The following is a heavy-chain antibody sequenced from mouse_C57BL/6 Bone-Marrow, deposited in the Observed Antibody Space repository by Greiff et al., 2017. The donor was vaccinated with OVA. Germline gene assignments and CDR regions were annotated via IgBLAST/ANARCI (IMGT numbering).Heavy chain of an antibody. Sequence: QVQLKESGPGLVAPSQSLSITCTVSGFSLTSYALSWVRQPPGKGLEWLGVIWTGGSTNYNSALKSRLSISKDNSKSQVFLKMNSLQTDDTARYYSARRGCGYFDVWGTGTTVTVSS. J-gene: IGHJ1*03. CDR3: ARRGCGYFDV. CDR2: IWTGGST. V-gene: IGHV2-9-1*01. CDR1: GFSLTSYA.